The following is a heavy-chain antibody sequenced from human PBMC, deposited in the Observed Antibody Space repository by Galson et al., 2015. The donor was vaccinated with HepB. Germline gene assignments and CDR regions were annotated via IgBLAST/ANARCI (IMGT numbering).Heavy chain of an antibody. D-gene: IGHD4-17*01. CDR3: ARDGDGDPTPAFDI. Sequence: SLRLSCAASGFTFSSYWMSWVRQAPGKGLEWVANIKQDGSEKYYVDSVKGRFTISRDNAKNSLYLQMNSLRAEDTAVYCCARDGDGDPTPAFDIWGQGTMVTVSS. CDR1: GFTFSSYW. J-gene: IGHJ3*02. V-gene: IGHV3-7*03. CDR2: IKQDGSEK.